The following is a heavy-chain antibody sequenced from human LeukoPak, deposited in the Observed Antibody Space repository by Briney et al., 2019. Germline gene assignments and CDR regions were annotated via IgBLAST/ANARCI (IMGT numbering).Heavy chain of an antibody. D-gene: IGHD6-13*01. CDR3: ARAPKAAGLYYYYYMDV. J-gene: IGHJ6*03. V-gene: IGHV4-59*11. CDR1: GGSISSHY. CDR2: IYYSGST. Sequence: SETLSLTCTVSGGSISSHYWSWIRQPPGKGLEWIGYIYYSGSTNYNPSLKSRVTISVDTSKNQFSLKLSSVTAADTAVYYCARAPKAAGLYYYYYMDVWGKGTTVTVSS.